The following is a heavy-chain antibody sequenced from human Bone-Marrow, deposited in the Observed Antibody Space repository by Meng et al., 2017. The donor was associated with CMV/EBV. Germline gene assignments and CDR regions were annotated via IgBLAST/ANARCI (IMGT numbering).Heavy chain of an antibody. Sequence: ETLSLTCAASGFAFSSYALHWVRRAPGKGLEWVSAIGTGGDTYYADSVMGRFTISRDNAKKSLYLHMNSLIAEDMAVYYCARDHLAPDYDILTGSFDYWGQGTLVTVSS. CDR3: ARDHLAPDYDILTGSFDY. J-gene: IGHJ4*02. CDR1: GFAFSSYA. CDR2: IGTGGDT. D-gene: IGHD3-9*01. V-gene: IGHV3-47*01.